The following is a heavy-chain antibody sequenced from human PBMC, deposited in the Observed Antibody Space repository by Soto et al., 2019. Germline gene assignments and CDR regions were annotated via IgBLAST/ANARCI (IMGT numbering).Heavy chain of an antibody. CDR3: ARTRGYSGYVSGAWFDP. Sequence: QVTLKESGPVLVKPTETLTLTCTVSGFSLSNARMGVTWIRQPPGKALEWLAHISSNDEKSYSTSLKSRLTISKATSKSQVVLTMTNMDPVATATYYCARTRGYSGYVSGAWFDPWGQGTLVTVSS. J-gene: IGHJ5*02. D-gene: IGHD5-12*01. V-gene: IGHV2-26*01. CDR2: ISSNDEK. CDR1: GFSLSNARMG.